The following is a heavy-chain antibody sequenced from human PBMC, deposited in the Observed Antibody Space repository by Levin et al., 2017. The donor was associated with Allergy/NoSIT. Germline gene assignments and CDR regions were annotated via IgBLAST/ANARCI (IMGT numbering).Heavy chain of an antibody. J-gene: IGHJ2*01. V-gene: IGHV3-66*01. CDR3: ARDGCSGGNCYVWYFDL. D-gene: IGHD2-15*01. Sequence: PGGSLRLSCAASGFTVSRHYMSWVRQAPGKGLEWVSVIYSDGSPYYADSVKGRFTISRDNSKNTLYLQMNSLRVEDTAVYYCARDGCSGGNCYVWYFDLWGRGTLVSVSS. CDR1: GFTVSRHY. CDR2: IYSDGSP.